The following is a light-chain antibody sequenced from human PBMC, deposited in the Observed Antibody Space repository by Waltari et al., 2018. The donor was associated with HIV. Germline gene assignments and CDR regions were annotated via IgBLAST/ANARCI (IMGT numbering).Light chain of an antibody. J-gene: IGLJ2*01. CDR1: SSNIGAGYD. Sequence: QSVLTPPPSVSGAPGQRVTISCTGSSSNIGAGYDVHWYQQLPGTAPKLLIYGNRNRPSGVPDRFCGSKCGTSASLAITGLQAEDEADYYCQYYDSSLGGCVGFGGGTKLTVL. CDR3: QYYDSSLGGCVG. V-gene: IGLV1-40*01. CDR2: GNR.